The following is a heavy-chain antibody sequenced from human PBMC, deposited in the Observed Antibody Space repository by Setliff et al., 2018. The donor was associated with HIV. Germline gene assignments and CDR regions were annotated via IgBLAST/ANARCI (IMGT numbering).Heavy chain of an antibody. CDR1: GGSFSGYY. CDR2: VNDGGTI. J-gene: IGHJ5*02. V-gene: IGHV4-34*01. D-gene: IGHD3-16*01. Sequence: SETLSLTCAVYGGSFSGYYGNWIRQSQRKRLEWIGEVNDGGTINYNPYLKSRLTITLDTSKNQFSLTLISVTAADTDVYYCARATNSVWGRWFDPWGQGALVTVSS. CDR3: ARATNSVWGRWFDP.